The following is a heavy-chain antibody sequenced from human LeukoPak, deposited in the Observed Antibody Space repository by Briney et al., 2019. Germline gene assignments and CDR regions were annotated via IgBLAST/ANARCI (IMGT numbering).Heavy chain of an antibody. D-gene: IGHD6-19*01. CDR3: AKGPRSIAVLGWFDP. CDR2: ISGSGGST. Sequence: PGGSLRLSCAASGFTFSSYAMSWVRQAPGEGLEWVSAISGSGGSTYYADSVKGRFTISRDNSKNTLYLQMNSLRAEDTAVYYCAKGPRSIAVLGWFDPWGQGTLVTVSS. V-gene: IGHV3-23*01. J-gene: IGHJ5*02. CDR1: GFTFSSYA.